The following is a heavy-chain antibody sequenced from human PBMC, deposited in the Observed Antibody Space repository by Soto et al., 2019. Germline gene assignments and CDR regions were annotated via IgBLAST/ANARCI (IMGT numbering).Heavy chain of an antibody. J-gene: IGHJ4*02. V-gene: IGHV1-46*02. CDR3: AKDLWGSWTVDY. D-gene: IGHD3-16*01. CDR1: GFTFQNYH. CDR2: IHPSGDTT. Sequence: QVQLVQSGAEVKEPGASVKVSCKASGFTFQNYHMHWVRQAPGQGLEWMGIIHPSGDTTTYAQNFQGRLARARDTSTRTAYMELSSLTTEDTAVYYCAKDLWGSWTVDYWGKGTLITVSS.